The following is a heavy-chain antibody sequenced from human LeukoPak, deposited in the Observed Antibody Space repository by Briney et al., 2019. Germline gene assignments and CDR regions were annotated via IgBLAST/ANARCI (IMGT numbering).Heavy chain of an antibody. Sequence: SVKVSCKASGGTFSSYAISWVRQAPGQGLEWMGGIIPIFGTANYAQKFQGRVTITADESTSTAYMELSSLGSEDTAVYYCARRRDYGAYYFDYWGQGTLVTVSS. V-gene: IGHV1-69*01. CDR1: GGTFSSYA. J-gene: IGHJ4*02. D-gene: IGHD4-17*01. CDR3: ARRRDYGAYYFDY. CDR2: IIPIFGTA.